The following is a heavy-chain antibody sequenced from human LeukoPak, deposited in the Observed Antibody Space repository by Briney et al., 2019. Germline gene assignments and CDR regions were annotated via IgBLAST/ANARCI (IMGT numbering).Heavy chain of an antibody. CDR2: ISSSSSYI. CDR1: GFTFSSYD. D-gene: IGHD3-3*01. CDR3: ARDRAFWSGYYRTYYYYYMDV. Sequence: GGSLRLSCAASGFTFSSYDMNWVRQAPGKGLEWVSSISSSSSYIYYADSVKGRFTISRDNAKNSLYLQMNSLRAEDTAVYYCARDRAFWSGYYRTYYYYYMDVWGKGTTVTVSS. V-gene: IGHV3-21*01. J-gene: IGHJ6*03.